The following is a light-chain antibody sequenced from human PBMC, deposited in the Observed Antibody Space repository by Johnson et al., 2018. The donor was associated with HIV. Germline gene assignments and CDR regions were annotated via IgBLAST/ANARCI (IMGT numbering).Light chain of an antibody. CDR1: SSNIGNKY. CDR2: ENS. Sequence: QSVLTQPPSVSAAPGQKVTISCSGSSSNIGNKYVSWYQQLPGTAPKLLIYENSKRPSGIPDRFSGSKSGTSATLGITGLQTGDEADYYCGTWDTSLSARGVFGSGTKATVL. V-gene: IGLV1-51*02. CDR3: GTWDTSLSARGV. J-gene: IGLJ1*01.